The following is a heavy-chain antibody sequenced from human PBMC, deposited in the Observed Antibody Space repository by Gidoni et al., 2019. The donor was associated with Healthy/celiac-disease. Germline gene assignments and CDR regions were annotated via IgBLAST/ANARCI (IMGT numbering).Heavy chain of an antibody. CDR3: ARDGPEGFGDTSLHRYYYGMDV. D-gene: IGHD3-10*01. J-gene: IGHJ6*02. V-gene: IGHV1-69*01. CDR2: IIPIFGTA. CDR1: GGTFSSYA. Sequence: QVQLVQSGAEVKKPGSSVKVSCKASGGTFSSYAISWVRQAPGQGLEWMGGIIPIFGTANYAQKFQGRVTITADESTSTAYMELSSLRSEDTAVYYCARDGPEGFGDTSLHRYYYGMDVWGQGTTVTVSS.